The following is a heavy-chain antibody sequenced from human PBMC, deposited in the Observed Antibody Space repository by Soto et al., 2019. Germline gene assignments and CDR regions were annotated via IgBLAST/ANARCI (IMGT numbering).Heavy chain of an antibody. CDR3: AKGSQGTSSSWLLLMDYYYGMDV. CDR2: MSYDGSNK. Sequence: QVQLVESGGGVVQPGRSLRLSCAASGFTFSSYGMHWVRQAPGKGLEWVAVMSYDGSNKYYADSVKGRFTISRDNSKNTLYLKMNSLRADDTAVYYCAKGSQGTSSSWLLLMDYYYGMDVWGQGTTVTVSS. V-gene: IGHV3-30*18. D-gene: IGHD6-13*01. CDR1: GFTFSSYG. J-gene: IGHJ6*02.